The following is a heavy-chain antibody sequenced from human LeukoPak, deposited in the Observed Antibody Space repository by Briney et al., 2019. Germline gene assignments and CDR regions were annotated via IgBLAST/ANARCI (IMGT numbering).Heavy chain of an antibody. CDR2: IYHSGST. J-gene: IGHJ6*02. D-gene: IGHD2-21*01. CDR3: ARHGLATSILWWSRGMDV. Sequence: SQTLSLTCTVSGGSISSGGYYWSWIRQPPGKGLEWIGYIYHSGSTYYNPSLKSRVTISVDTSKNQFSLKLSSVTAADTAVYYCARHGLATSILWWSRGMDVWGQGTTVTVSS. CDR1: GGSISSGGYY. V-gene: IGHV4-30-2*01.